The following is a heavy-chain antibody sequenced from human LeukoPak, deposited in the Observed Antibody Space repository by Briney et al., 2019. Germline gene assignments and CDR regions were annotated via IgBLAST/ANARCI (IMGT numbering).Heavy chain of an antibody. CDR1: GFTFSGYW. CDR3: ARDGRSGNFDK. Sequence: GSLRLSCAASGFTFSGYWMHWVRQAPGKGLAWVSVIRSDGSITTYADSVKGRFTISRDTAKNTLYLQMNSLRAEDTAVYYCARDGRSGNFDKWGQGTLVSVSS. V-gene: IGHV3-74*01. D-gene: IGHD1-26*01. CDR2: IRSDGSIT. J-gene: IGHJ4*02.